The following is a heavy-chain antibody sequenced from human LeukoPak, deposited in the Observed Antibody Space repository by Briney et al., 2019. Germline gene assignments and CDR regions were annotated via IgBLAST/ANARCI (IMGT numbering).Heavy chain of an antibody. J-gene: IGHJ6*03. V-gene: IGHV4-39*07. CDR2: IYYSGST. CDR3: AKERRGQQLVRSADYYYMDV. D-gene: IGHD6-13*01. Sequence: SETLSLTCTVSGGSFSSSSYSWGWIRQPPGKGLEWIGSIYYSGSTYYNPSLKSRVTISVDTSKNQFSLKLSSVIAADTAVYYCAKERRGQQLVRSADYYYMDVWGKGTTVTVSS. CDR1: GGSFSSSSYS.